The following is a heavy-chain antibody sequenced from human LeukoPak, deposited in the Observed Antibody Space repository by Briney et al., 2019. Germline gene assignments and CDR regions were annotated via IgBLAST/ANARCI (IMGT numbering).Heavy chain of an antibody. D-gene: IGHD7-27*01. CDR2: MNPNSGNT. V-gene: IGHV1-8*01. CDR1: GYSFTRYD. Sequence: ASVKVSCKASGYSFTRYDINWVRQATGQGLEWMGWMNPNSGNTGYAQKFQGRVTMTRNTSISTAYMELSSLRSEDTAVYYCARSAPGDAFDIWGQGTMVTVSS. CDR3: ARSAPGDAFDI. J-gene: IGHJ3*02.